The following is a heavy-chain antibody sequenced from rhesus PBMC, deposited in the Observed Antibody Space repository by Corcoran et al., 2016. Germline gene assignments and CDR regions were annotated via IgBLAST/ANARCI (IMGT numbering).Heavy chain of an antibody. CDR1: GFTFSGYE. Sequence: EVQLVESGGGLVQPGGSLRLSCAASGFTFSGYEMHWVRQAPGKGLESGSVIGRDSNYTHYADSVKGRFTISRDNAKNSLSMQMNSLRAEDTAVYYCARHRRYYGLDSWGQGVVVTVSS. J-gene: IGHJ6*01. V-gene: IGHV3-115*02. CDR2: IGRDSNYT. CDR3: ARHRRYYGLDS.